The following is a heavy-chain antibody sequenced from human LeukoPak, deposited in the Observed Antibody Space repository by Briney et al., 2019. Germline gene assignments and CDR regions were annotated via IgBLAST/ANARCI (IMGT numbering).Heavy chain of an antibody. Sequence: GGSLRLSCAAPGFTFSSYAMSWVRQAPGKGLEWVSAISGSGGSTYYADSVKGRFTISRDNSKNTLYLQMSSLRAEDTAVYYCAKHPGGIAARSDFGYWGQGTLVTVSS. V-gene: IGHV3-23*01. J-gene: IGHJ4*02. D-gene: IGHD6-6*01. CDR3: AKHPGGIAARSDFGY. CDR1: GFTFSSYA. CDR2: ISGSGGST.